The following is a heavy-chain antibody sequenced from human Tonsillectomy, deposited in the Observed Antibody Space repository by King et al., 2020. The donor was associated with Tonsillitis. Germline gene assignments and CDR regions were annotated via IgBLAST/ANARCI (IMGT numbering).Heavy chain of an antibody. D-gene: IGHD2-21*02. J-gene: IGHJ4*02. V-gene: IGHV1-18*01. CDR3: GRIYCGGDCYSGPWDY. Sequence: VQLVESGAEVKKPGASVKVSCKASGYTFTDYGVSWVRQAPGQGLEWRGWISTYNGNKNYAQKLQGRVTMTTDTSTSTAYMELRSLSSDDTAVYYCGRIYCGGDCYSGPWDYWGQGTLVTVSS. CDR2: ISTYNGNK. CDR1: GYTFTDYG.